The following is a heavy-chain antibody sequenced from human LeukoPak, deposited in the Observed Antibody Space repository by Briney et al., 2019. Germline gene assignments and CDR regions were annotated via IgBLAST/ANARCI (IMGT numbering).Heavy chain of an antibody. CDR2: IWYDGSKQ. D-gene: IGHD2-15*01. CDR1: GSIFSNYG. V-gene: IGHV3-33*01. Sequence: GRSLRLSCAASGSIFSNYGMHWVRQAPGKGLEWVAVIWYDGSKQYYADSVKGRFTISRDDSKNTVYLQMNSLRAEDTAVYYCATARGTDLFGHWGQGTLVTVSS. CDR3: ATARGTDLFGH. J-gene: IGHJ4*02.